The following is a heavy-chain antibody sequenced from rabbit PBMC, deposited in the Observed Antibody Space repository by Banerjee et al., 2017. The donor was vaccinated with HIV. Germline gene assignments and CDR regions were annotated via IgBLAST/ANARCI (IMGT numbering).Heavy chain of an antibody. Sequence: QEQLEESGGDLVKPGASLTLTCTASGFSFSNKYVMCWVRQAPGKGLEWIACINTSSGNTVYASWARGRFTISKTSSTTVTLQMTSLTAADTATYFCARGGYGGDSGAPGLWGPGTLVTVS. D-gene: IGHD4-2*01. CDR3: ARGGYGGDSGAPGL. J-gene: IGHJ4*01. CDR2: INTSSGNT. V-gene: IGHV1S45*01. CDR1: GFSFSNKYV.